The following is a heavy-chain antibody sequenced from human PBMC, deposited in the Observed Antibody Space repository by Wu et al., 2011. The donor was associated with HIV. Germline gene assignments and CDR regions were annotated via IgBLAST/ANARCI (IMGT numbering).Heavy chain of an antibody. CDR1: GYNFVDYG. J-gene: IGHJ6*02. Sequence: QLHLVQSGAEVKRPGASVKVSCKASGYNFVDYGITWVRQAPGQGLEWIGWISGHNGDTNYPQKFQGRVTMTADKSTATAYMELSGLRSDDTAMYYCARVEAQGENYYYYKGLDVWGQGTTV. CDR3: ARVEAQGENYYYYKGLDV. D-gene: IGHD3-16*01. CDR2: ISGHNGDT. V-gene: IGHV1-18*01.